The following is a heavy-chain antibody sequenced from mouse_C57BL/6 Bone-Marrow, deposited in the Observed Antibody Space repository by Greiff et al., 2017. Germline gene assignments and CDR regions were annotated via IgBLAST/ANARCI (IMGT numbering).Heavy chain of an antibody. CDR2: IYPGSGST. V-gene: IGHV1-55*01. CDR1: GYTFTSYW. CDR3: ARDGYYLWFAY. D-gene: IGHD2-3*01. Sequence: QVQLQQSGAELVTPGASVKMSCKASGYTFTSYWITWVKQRPGQGLEWLGDIYPGSGSTNYNEKFKSKVTLTVDTSSSTAYMQLSSLTSEDSAVYYCARDGYYLWFAYWGQGTLVTVSA. J-gene: IGHJ3*01.